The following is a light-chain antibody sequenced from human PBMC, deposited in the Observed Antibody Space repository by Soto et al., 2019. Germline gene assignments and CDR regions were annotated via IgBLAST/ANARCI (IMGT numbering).Light chain of an antibody. V-gene: IGKV1-5*03. CDR1: QSINDW. CDR3: QQYDSYPFS. J-gene: IGKJ4*01. Sequence: DIQMTQSPSTLSASEGDRVTITCRASQSINDWLAWYQQKPGKAPKLLISKASNLKSGVPSRFSGTGSGTEFTLTISSLQPDDIASYYCQQYDSYPFSFSGGTKVEI. CDR2: KAS.